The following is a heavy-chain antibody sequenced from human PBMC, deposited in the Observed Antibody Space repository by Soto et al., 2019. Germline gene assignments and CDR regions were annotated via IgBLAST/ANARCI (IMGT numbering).Heavy chain of an antibody. CDR2: INPNSGGT. CDR3: ARAWERRIAARPGY. CDR1: GYTFTGYY. V-gene: IGHV1-2*04. Sequence: ASVKVSCKASGYTFTGYYMHWVRQAPGQGLEWMGWINPNSGGTNYAQKFQGWVTMTRDTSISTAYMELSRLRSEDTAVYYCARAWERRIAARPGYWGQGTRVTVSS. J-gene: IGHJ4*02. D-gene: IGHD6-6*01.